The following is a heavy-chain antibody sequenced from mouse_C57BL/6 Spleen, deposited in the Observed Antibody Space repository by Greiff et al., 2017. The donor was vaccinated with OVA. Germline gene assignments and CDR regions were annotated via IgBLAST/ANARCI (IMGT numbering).Heavy chain of an antibody. D-gene: IGHD1-1*01. CDR2: IDPNSGGT. CDR3: ASSGSSPYYFDD. Sequence: QVQLQQPGAELVKPGASVKLSCKASGYTFPSYWMHWVKQRPGRGLEWIGRIDPNSGGTKYNEKFKSKATLTVDKPSSTAYMQLSSLTSDDAAVYDCASSGSSPYYFDDWGQGTTLTVSS. CDR1: GYTFPSYW. J-gene: IGHJ2*01. V-gene: IGHV1-72*01.